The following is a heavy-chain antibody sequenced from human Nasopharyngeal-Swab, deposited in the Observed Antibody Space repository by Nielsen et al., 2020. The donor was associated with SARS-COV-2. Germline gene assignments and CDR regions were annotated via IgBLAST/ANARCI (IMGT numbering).Heavy chain of an antibody. Sequence: GESLKISCAATGLSFSGYCMTWVRQAPGKGLEWVANIKNDGSEKYYGDSVKGRFTISRDNAKNSLFLQMSTLRAEDTAVYYCAKITADYDFWSHQYYYYMDVWGKGTTVTVSS. CDR2: IKNDGSEK. V-gene: IGHV3-7*03. CDR1: GLSFSGYC. J-gene: IGHJ6*03. D-gene: IGHD3-3*01. CDR3: AKITADYDFWSHQYYYYMDV.